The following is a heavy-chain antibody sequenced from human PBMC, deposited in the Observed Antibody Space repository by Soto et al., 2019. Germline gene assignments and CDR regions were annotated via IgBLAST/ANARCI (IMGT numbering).Heavy chain of an antibody. CDR1: GGTFSSYT. D-gene: IGHD5-18*01. V-gene: IGHV1-69*08. CDR3: AREADTAMGLD. J-gene: IGHJ4*02. CDR2: IIPILGIA. Sequence: QVQLVQSGAEVKKPGSSVKVSCKASGGTFSSYTISWVRQAPGQGLEWMGRIIPILGIANYAQKFQGRVTSTADKSTSTAYMELSSLRSEDTAVYYCAREADTAMGLDWGQGTLVTVSS.